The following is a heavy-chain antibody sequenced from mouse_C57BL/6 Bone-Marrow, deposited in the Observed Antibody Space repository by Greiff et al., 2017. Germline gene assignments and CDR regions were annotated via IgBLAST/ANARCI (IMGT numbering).Heavy chain of an antibody. Sequence: VQLKESVAELVRPGASVKLSCTASGFNIKNTYMHWVKQRPEQGLEWLGRIDPATGNTKYAPKFQGKATITADTSSHTAYLQLRSLTSEDPAIYYCARYPYYGGYWYCDVWGTGTPVTVSS. CDR1: GFNIKNTY. V-gene: IGHV14-3*01. CDR2: IDPATGNT. D-gene: IGHD2-10*01. J-gene: IGHJ1*03. CDR3: ARYPYYGGYWYCDV.